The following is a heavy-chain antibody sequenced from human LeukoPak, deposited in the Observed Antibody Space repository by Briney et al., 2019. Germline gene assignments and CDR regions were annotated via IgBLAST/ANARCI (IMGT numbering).Heavy chain of an antibody. V-gene: IGHV3-74*01. CDR2: INSDGRIT. CDR1: GFTVSSNY. Sequence: QPGGSLRLSCAASGFTVSSNYMSWVRQAPGKGLVWVSRINSDGRITSYADSVKGRFTISRDNAKNTLYLQMNSLRAEDTAVYYCAKSTDSSGYPPGDYWGQGTLATVSS. D-gene: IGHD3-22*01. J-gene: IGHJ4*02. CDR3: AKSTDSSGYPPGDY.